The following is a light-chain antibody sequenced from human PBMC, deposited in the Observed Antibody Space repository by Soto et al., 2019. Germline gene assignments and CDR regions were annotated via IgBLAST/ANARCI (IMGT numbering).Light chain of an antibody. V-gene: IGLV2-14*01. Sequence: QSVLTQPPSASGSPGRSVTISCTGTSSDVGGYDYVSWFQQHPGKAPKLIIYEVTKRPSGVSNRFSGSKTGNTASLTISGLQAEDEADYYCFSHRSGDSHVFGTGTKVTVL. CDR3: FSHRSGDSHV. CDR1: SSDVGGYDY. CDR2: EVT. J-gene: IGLJ1*01.